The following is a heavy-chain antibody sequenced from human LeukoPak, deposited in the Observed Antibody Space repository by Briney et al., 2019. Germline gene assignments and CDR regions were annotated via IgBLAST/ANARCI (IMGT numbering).Heavy chain of an antibody. V-gene: IGHV4-59*08. CDR1: GGSISSYY. CDR3: AATGIAAAGQYFQH. J-gene: IGHJ1*01. D-gene: IGHD6-13*01. CDR2: IYYSGST. Sequence: SETLSLTCTVSGGSISSYYWSWIRQPPGKGLEWIGYIYYSGSTNYNPSLKSRVTISVDTSKNQFSLKLSSVTAADTAVYYCAATGIAAAGQYFQHWGQGTLVTVSS.